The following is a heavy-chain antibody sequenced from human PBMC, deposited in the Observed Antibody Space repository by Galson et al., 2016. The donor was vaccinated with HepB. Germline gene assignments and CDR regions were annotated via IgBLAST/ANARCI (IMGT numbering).Heavy chain of an antibody. CDR3: ARDCTSFGVVIRWVDP. CDR2: INAGNGNT. CDR1: GYSFTSYD. Sequence: SVKVSCKASGYSFTSYDMHWVRQAPGQRLEWLGWINAGNGNTEYSQKFQGRVTITRDTSANTVYMELTSLRSEDTAIYYCARDCTSFGVVIRWVDPWGQGTLVTVSS. V-gene: IGHV1-3*01. D-gene: IGHD3-3*01. J-gene: IGHJ5*02.